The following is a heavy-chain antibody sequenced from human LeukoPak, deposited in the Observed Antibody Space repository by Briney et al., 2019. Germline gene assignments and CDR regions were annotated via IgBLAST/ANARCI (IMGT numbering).Heavy chain of an antibody. V-gene: IGHV5-10-1*01. J-gene: IGHJ4*02. Sequence: GESLKISCKGSGYSFASYCISWVRQMPGKGLEWMGRIDPSDSYTNYSPSFQGHVTISADKSISASYLQWSSLKASDTAMYYCARSFPRGGSYDDYWGQGTLVTVSS. CDR3: ARSFPRGGSYDDY. D-gene: IGHD2-15*01. CDR2: IDPSDSYT. CDR1: GYSFASYC.